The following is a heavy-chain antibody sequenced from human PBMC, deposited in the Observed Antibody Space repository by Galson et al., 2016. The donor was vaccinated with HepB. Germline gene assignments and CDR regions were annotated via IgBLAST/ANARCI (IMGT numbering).Heavy chain of an antibody. V-gene: IGHV4-30-4*08. CDR1: GGSLNNGDYC. CDR2: IYYNGNT. D-gene: IGHD3-10*01. J-gene: IGHJ5*01. CDR3: ARGARGSRLIRVRWFDS. Sequence: TLSLTCTVSGGSLNNGDYCWSWIRQPPGKGLEWIGYIYYNGNTYCSPSLRGRLRISMDTSKNQFSLNLTSVTAADTAVYYCARGARGSRLIRVRWFDSWGQGTVVTVSS.